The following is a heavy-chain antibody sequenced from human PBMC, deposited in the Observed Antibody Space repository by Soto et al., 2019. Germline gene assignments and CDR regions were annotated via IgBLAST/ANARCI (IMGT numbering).Heavy chain of an antibody. CDR1: GGTFSSYA. CDR2: IIPIFGTA. D-gene: IGHD2-15*01. Sequence: GASVKVSCKASGGTFSSYAISWVRQAPGQGLEWMGGIIPIFGTANYAQKFQGRVTITADESTSTAYMELSSLRSEDTAVYYCATAHPYCSRGSCPMDVWGQGTTLTVSS. CDR3: ATAHPYCSRGSCPMDV. V-gene: IGHV1-69*13. J-gene: IGHJ6*02.